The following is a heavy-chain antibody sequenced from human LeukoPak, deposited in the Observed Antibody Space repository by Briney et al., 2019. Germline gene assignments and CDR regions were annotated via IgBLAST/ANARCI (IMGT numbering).Heavy chain of an antibody. Sequence: PGGSLRLSCEASGFTFSSYRMTWVRQAPGKGPEWVSAISGSGGSTYYADSVKGRFTISRDNSKNTLYLQMNSLRAEDTAVYYCAEDYGDYDGDAFDIWGQGTMVTVSS. D-gene: IGHD4-17*01. CDR2: ISGSGGST. CDR1: GFTFSSYR. CDR3: AEDYGDYDGDAFDI. V-gene: IGHV3-23*01. J-gene: IGHJ3*02.